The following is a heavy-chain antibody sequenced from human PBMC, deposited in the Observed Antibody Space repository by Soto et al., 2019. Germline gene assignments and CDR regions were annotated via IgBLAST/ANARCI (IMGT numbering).Heavy chain of an antibody. V-gene: IGHV3-21*01. CDR3: AKGYIYRGHFDY. CDR1: GFTFSSYS. D-gene: IGHD2-2*02. CDR2: ISSSSSYI. Sequence: SGGSLRLSCAASGFTFSSYSMNWVRQAPGKGLEWVSSISSSSSYIYYADSVKGRFTISRDNAKNSLYLQMNSLRAEDTAVYYCAKGYIYRGHFDYWGQGTLVTVSS. J-gene: IGHJ4*02.